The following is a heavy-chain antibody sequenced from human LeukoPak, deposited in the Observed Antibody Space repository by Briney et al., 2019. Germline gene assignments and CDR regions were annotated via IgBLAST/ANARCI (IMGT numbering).Heavy chain of an antibody. CDR3: ARRSAQEDY. CDR2: ISGSGNRT. J-gene: IGHJ4*02. CDR1: GFTFSSYA. V-gene: IGHV3-23*01. Sequence: GGSLRLSCAASGFTFSSYAMSWVRQAPGKGLEWVSSISGSGNRTYYADSVKGRFTISRDNSKNTLFLQMNSLRAEDTAVYYCARRSAQEDYWGRGTLVTVSS.